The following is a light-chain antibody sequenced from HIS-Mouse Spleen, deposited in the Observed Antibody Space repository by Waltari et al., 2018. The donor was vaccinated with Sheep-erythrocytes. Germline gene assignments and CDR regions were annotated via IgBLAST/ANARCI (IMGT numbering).Light chain of an antibody. CDR2: GNS. CDR3: QSYDSSLSGSKV. CDR1: SSNIGAGYD. V-gene: IGLV1-40*01. Sequence: QSVLTQPPSVSGAPGQRVTISCTGSSSNIGAGYDVHWYQQLPGTAPKILISGNSNRPSGVPDRFSGSKSGTSASLAITGLQAEDEADYYCQSYDSSLSGSKVFGGGTKLTVL. J-gene: IGLJ2*01.